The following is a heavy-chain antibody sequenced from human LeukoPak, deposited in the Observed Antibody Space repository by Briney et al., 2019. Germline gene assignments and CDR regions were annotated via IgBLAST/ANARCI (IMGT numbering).Heavy chain of an antibody. CDR1: GYSISSGYY. J-gene: IGHJ4*02. D-gene: IGHD7-27*01. CDR2: IYYSGST. Sequence: SETLSLTCTVSGYSISSGYYWGWIRQPPGKGLEWIGSIYYSGSTYYNPSLKSRVTISVDTSKNQFSLKLSSVTAADTAVYYCARASGDSFDYWGQGTLVTVSS. V-gene: IGHV4-38-2*02. CDR3: ARASGDSFDY.